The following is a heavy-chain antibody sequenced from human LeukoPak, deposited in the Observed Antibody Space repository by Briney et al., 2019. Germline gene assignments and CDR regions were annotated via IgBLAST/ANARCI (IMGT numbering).Heavy chain of an antibody. CDR3: AHRRGDFWSGLLVPYNWFDP. V-gene: IGHV2-5*02. D-gene: IGHD3-3*01. CDR1: GFSLSTSGVG. J-gene: IGHJ5*02. Sequence: KESGPTLVNPTQALTLTYTFSGFSLSTSGVGVGWIRQPPGKALEWLALIYWDDDKRYSPSLKSRLTITKDTSKNQVVLTMTNMDPVDTATYYCAHRRGDFWSGLLVPYNWFDPWGQGTLVTVSS. CDR2: IYWDDDK.